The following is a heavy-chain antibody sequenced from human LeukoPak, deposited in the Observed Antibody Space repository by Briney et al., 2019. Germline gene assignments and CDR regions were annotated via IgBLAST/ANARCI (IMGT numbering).Heavy chain of an antibody. Sequence: GGSLRLSCAASGFTFDDYAMHWVRQAPGKGLAWVSGISWNSGSIGYADSVKGRFTISRDNAKNSLYLQMNSLRAEDTALYYCAKDSQWLVSGGSGYFDYWGQGTLVTVSS. D-gene: IGHD6-19*01. J-gene: IGHJ4*02. CDR2: ISWNSGSI. CDR1: GFTFDDYA. V-gene: IGHV3-9*01. CDR3: AKDSQWLVSGGSGYFDY.